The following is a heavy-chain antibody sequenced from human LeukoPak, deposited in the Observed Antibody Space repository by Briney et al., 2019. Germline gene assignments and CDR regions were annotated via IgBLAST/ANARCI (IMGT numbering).Heavy chain of an antibody. Sequence: PGGTLRLSCAASGFTFSSYGMSWVRQAPGKGLEWVSAISGSGGSTYYADSVKGRFTISRDNSKNTLYLQMNSLRAEDTAVYYCAKDLDYDSSGYYQFDYWGQGTLVTVSS. CDR3: AKDLDYDSSGYYQFDY. V-gene: IGHV3-23*01. J-gene: IGHJ4*02. CDR2: ISGSGGST. D-gene: IGHD3-22*01. CDR1: GFTFSSYG.